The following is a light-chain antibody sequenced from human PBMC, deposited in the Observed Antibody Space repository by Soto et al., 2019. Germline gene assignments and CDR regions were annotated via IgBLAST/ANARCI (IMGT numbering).Light chain of an antibody. J-gene: IGKJ4*01. V-gene: IGKV3-20*01. CDR3: QQYGSSPLT. CDR1: QSVSSSY. CDR2: GAS. Sequence: EIVLTQSPGNLSLSPGERATLSCRASQSVSSSYLAWYQQKPGQAPRLLIYGASSRDTGIPDRFSGSGSGTGFTLTISRLEPEDFAVYYCQQYGSSPLTFGGGTKVEIK.